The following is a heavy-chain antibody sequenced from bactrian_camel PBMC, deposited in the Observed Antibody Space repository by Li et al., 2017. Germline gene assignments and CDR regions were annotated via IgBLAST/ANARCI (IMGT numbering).Heavy chain of an antibody. D-gene: IGHD3*01. CDR2: IHRDGTL. CDR3: GSDEEGLECDNPRHFMLQAGDY. J-gene: IGHJ4*01. Sequence: DVQLVESGGGSVQTGGSLRLSCAYSGYINRGDYLGWFRQAQGKEREGVASIHRDGTLTYADTVKGRFTIARDNAKNILSLQMISLKAEDTAMYYCGSDEEGLECDNPRHFMLQAGDYWGQGTQVTV. V-gene: IGHV3S10*01. CDR1: GYINRGDY.